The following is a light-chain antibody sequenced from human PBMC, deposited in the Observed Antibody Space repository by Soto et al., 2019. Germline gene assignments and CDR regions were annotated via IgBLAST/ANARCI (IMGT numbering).Light chain of an antibody. J-gene: IGKJ1*01. CDR1: QTVRNN. CDR2: GAS. V-gene: IGKV3-15*01. Sequence: EFVLTQSPGTLSLSPGERATLSCRASQTVRNNYLAWYQQKPGQAPRLLIYGASTRATGIPARFSGSGSGTEFTLTISSLQSEDFAVYYCQQYNNWPPETFGQGTKVDIK. CDR3: QQYNNWPPET.